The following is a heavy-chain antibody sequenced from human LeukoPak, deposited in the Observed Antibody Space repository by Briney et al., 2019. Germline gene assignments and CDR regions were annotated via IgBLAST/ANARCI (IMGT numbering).Heavy chain of an antibody. CDR1: GFTFSSYA. CDR3: AKGPRASGWTYFDY. J-gene: IGHJ4*02. Sequence: PPGGSLRLSCAASGFTFSSYAMSWVRQAPGKGLEWVSVISGSGGSTYSAESVKGRFTISRDNSKNTLYLQMNSLGVEDTAVYYCAKGPRASGWTYFDYWGQGTLVTVSS. V-gene: IGHV3-23*01. CDR2: ISGSGGST. D-gene: IGHD6-19*01.